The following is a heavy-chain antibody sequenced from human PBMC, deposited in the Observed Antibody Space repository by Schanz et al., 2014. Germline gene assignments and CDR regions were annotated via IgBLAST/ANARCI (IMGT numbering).Heavy chain of an antibody. CDR2: IYSGGDT. V-gene: IGHV3-23*03. D-gene: IGHD6-19*01. CDR3: AKERDITGWNHGDY. CDR1: GFTFSSYA. J-gene: IGHJ4*02. Sequence: EVQLLESGGGLVQPGGSLRLSCAASGFTFSSYAMSWVRQAPGKGLEWVSLIYSGGDTNYAGSVKGRFTISRDGSKNTLFLQMESLRTKDTAVYHCAKERDITGWNHGDYWGQGTLVTVSS.